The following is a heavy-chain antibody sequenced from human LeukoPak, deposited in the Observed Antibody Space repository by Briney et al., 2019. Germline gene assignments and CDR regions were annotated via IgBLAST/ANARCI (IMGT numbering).Heavy chain of an antibody. Sequence: GGSLRLSCAASGFTVSSNYMTWVRQAPGKGLEWVSVMYSSGSTYYADSVKGRFTISRDNSKNTLYLQMNNLRADDTAVYYCARWFANSFDYWGQGTLVPVSS. CDR3: ARWFANSFDY. CDR1: GFTVSSNY. D-gene: IGHD3-10*01. J-gene: IGHJ4*02. V-gene: IGHV3-53*01. CDR2: MYSSGST.